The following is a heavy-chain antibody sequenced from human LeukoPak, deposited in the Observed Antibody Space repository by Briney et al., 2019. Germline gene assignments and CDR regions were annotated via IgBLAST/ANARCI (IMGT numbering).Heavy chain of an antibody. J-gene: IGHJ4*02. CDR2: IYNSGTT. CDR1: GFTVSNNY. CDR3: ARDSFHTY. D-gene: IGHD3-16*02. V-gene: IGHV3-66*01. Sequence: GGSLRLSRVVSGFTVSNNYMNWVRQAPGKGLEWLSVIYNSGTTYYADSVRGRFTVSRDNSKSTIYLQMNSLRVDDTAVYYCARDSFHTYWGQGTLVTVSS.